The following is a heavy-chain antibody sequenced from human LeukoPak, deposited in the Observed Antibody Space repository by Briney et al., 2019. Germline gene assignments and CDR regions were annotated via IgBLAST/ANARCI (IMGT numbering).Heavy chain of an antibody. CDR1: GYTFTGYY. CDR2: INPNSGGT. CDR3: ARDQKSSSSFLVGYYYYYMDV. Sequence: ASVKASYKASGYTFTGYYMHWVRQAPGQGLEWMGWINPNSGGTNYAQKFQGRVTMTRDTSISTAYMELSRLRSDDTAVYYCARDQKSSSSFLVGYYYYYMDVWGKGTTVTVSS. V-gene: IGHV1-2*02. J-gene: IGHJ6*03. D-gene: IGHD6-13*01.